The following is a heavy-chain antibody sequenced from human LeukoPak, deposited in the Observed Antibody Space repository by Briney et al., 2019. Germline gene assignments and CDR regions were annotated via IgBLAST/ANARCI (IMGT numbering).Heavy chain of an antibody. D-gene: IGHD6-19*01. CDR2: ITGTSGIT. V-gene: IGHV3-23*01. Sequence: GGSLRLSCAASGFTFSSYAMSWVRQAPGKGLEWVSPITGTSGITYYADSVKGRFTISRDNSKNTLYLQMNSLRAEDTAVYYCAKRSVAGKKAFDYWGQGTLVTVSS. J-gene: IGHJ4*02. CDR3: AKRSVAGKKAFDY. CDR1: GFTFSSYA.